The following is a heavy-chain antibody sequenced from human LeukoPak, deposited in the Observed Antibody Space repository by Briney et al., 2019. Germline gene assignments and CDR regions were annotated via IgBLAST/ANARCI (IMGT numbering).Heavy chain of an antibody. CDR1: GFTVCSNY. CDR3: ARDGRALVRGLYGMDV. CDR2: ICRGVST. Sequence: GGSLRHSCAACGFTVCSNYMSGVCEARGAGLEWGSLICRGVSTYDAESVKGRFTISRENSKNTLYLQMNSLRDEDTAVYYCARDGRALVRGLYGMDVWGQGTTVTVSS. J-gene: IGHJ6*02. V-gene: IGHV3-66*01. D-gene: IGHD3-10*01.